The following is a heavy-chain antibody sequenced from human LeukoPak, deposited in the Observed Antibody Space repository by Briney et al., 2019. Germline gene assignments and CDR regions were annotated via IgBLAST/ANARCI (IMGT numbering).Heavy chain of an antibody. Sequence: SETPSLTCTVPGGSISSSSYYWGWIRQPPGKGLEWIGCIYYSGSTYYNPSLKIRVTISVDTSKNQFSLKLSSVTAADTAVYYCARERPRTDYDFWSGYPRNNWFDPWGQGTLVTVSS. J-gene: IGHJ5*02. CDR1: GGSISSSSYY. V-gene: IGHV4-39*07. CDR2: IYYSGST. D-gene: IGHD3-3*01. CDR3: ARERPRTDYDFWSGYPRNNWFDP.